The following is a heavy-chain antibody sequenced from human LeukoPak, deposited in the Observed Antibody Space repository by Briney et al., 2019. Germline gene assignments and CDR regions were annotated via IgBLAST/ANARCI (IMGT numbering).Heavy chain of an antibody. Sequence: PKASVKVSCKASGYTFTGYYMHWVRQAPGQGLEWMGWINPNSGGTNYAQKFQGRVTMTRDTSISTAYMELSRLRSDDTAVYYCARDAYSGYYPDYWGQGTLVTVSS. V-gene: IGHV1-2*02. CDR1: GYTFTGYY. CDR2: INPNSGGT. D-gene: IGHD3-22*01. J-gene: IGHJ4*02. CDR3: ARDAYSGYYPDY.